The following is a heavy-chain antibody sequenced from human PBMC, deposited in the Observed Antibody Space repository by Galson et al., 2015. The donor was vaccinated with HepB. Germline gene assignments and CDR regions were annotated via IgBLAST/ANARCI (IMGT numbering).Heavy chain of an antibody. V-gene: IGHV3-48*02. CDR1: GFEFSMYS. CDR3: TRGDGADSWYSEF. Sequence: SLRLSCAASGFEFSMYSMNWVRQAPGKGLEWISCISGNSGRIDYADSVQGRFTISRDNARNSMYLQMRSLKDEDTAVYFCTRGDGADSWYSEFWGQGTLVTVSS. CDR2: ISGNSGRI. J-gene: IGHJ4*02. D-gene: IGHD1-26*01.